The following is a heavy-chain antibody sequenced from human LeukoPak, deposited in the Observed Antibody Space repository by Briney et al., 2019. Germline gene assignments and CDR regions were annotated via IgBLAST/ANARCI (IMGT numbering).Heavy chain of an antibody. Sequence: ASVKVSCKASGYTFTSYGISWVRQAPGQGLEWMGWISAYNGNTNYAQKLQGRVTMTTDTSTSTAYMELRSLRSDDTAVYYCARIDRFGELLRYNCWGQGILVTVSS. J-gene: IGHJ4*02. CDR2: ISAYNGNT. CDR1: GYTFTSYG. V-gene: IGHV1-18*01. D-gene: IGHD3-10*01. CDR3: ARIDRFGELLRYNC.